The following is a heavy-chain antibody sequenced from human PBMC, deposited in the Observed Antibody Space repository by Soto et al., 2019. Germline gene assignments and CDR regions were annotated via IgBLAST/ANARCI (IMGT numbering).Heavy chain of an antibody. Sequence: SETLSLTCPVSGGSVRSGSYYWSWIRQPPGKGLEWIGYIYYSGSTNYNPSLKSRVTISVDTSKNQFSLKLSSVTAADTAVYYCARAMGRTLSPFDYWGQGTLVTVSS. CDR2: IYYSGST. D-gene: IGHD1-1*01. CDR3: ARAMGRTLSPFDY. V-gene: IGHV4-61*01. CDR1: GGSVRSGSYY. J-gene: IGHJ4*02.